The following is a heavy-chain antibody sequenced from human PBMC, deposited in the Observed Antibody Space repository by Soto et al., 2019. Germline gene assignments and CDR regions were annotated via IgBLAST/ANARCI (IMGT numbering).Heavy chain of an antibody. CDR1: GNSFTKYW. V-gene: IGHV5-10-1*01. CDR3: ACILKWPKFHIDY. J-gene: IGHJ4*01. D-gene: IGHD3-16*01. Sequence: ESQKLSCKYSGNSFTKYWINCVRQMPRKGLEWVGRIDPSDASTKSSPSFQGHVTIPGDKSIRTAYLQWTCPQTSDTAQYYCACILKWPKFHIDYRVHATLVTDS. CDR2: IDPSDAST.